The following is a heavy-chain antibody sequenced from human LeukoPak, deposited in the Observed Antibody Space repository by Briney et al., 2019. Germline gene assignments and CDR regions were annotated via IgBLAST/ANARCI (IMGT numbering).Heavy chain of an antibody. Sequence: PGGSLRLSCAASGFTFSSYSMNWVRQAPGKGLEWVSSISSSSSYIYYADSVKGRFTISRGNAKNSLYLQMNSLRAEDTAVYYCARVGYSSWYFDYWGQGTLVTVSS. CDR3: ARVGYSSWYFDY. CDR1: GFTFSSYS. D-gene: IGHD6-13*01. V-gene: IGHV3-21*01. CDR2: ISSSSSYI. J-gene: IGHJ4*02.